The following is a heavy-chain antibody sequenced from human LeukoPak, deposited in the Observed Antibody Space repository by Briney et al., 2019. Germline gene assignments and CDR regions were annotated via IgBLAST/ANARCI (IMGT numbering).Heavy chain of an antibody. J-gene: IGHJ6*03. V-gene: IGHV3-74*01. CDR2: INTDGSST. CDR1: GFTFSSYA. Sequence: GGSLRLSCAASGFTFSSYAMSWVRQAPGKGLVWVSRINTDGSSTNYADSVKGRFTISRDNAKNTLYLQMNSLRAEDTAVYYCAYGPRFSYYYYYMDVWGKGTTVTVSS. CDR3: AYGPRFSYYYYYMDV. D-gene: IGHD3-3*01.